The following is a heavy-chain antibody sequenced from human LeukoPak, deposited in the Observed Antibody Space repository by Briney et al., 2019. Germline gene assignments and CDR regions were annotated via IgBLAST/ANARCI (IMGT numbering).Heavy chain of an antibody. V-gene: IGHV3-74*01. Sequence: GGSLRLSCVASGFAFSSYWMHWVRQAPGKGLVWVSHINTDGTTTTYADSVKGRFTISRDNAKNTLYLQMDSLRAEDTAVYCCAKDQYSTSWYYFDYWGQGTLVTVSS. J-gene: IGHJ4*02. CDR1: GFAFSSYW. CDR3: AKDQYSTSWYYFDY. D-gene: IGHD6-13*01. CDR2: INTDGTTT.